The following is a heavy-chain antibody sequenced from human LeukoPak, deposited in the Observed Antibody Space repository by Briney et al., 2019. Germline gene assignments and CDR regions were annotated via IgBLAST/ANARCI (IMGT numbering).Heavy chain of an antibody. J-gene: IGHJ5*02. V-gene: IGHV3-48*01. CDR2: ISSSSSTI. Sequence: PGGSLRLSCAASGFTFSSYSMNWVRQAPGKGLEWVSYISSSSSTIYYADSVKGRFTISRDNAKNSLYLQMNSLRAEDTAVYYCARDLYSSSPRGQGTLVTVSS. D-gene: IGHD6-6*01. CDR3: ARDLYSSSP. CDR1: GFTFSSYS.